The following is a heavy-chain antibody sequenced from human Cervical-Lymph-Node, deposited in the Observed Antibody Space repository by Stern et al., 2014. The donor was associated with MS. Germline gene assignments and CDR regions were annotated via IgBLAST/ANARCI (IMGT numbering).Heavy chain of an antibody. Sequence: VQLLESGGGVVQPGRSLRLSCAASGFAFSDYHMHWVRQAPGKGLEWVATICSDENKKYYADSLKGRFTISRDNSKNTLYLEMNSLRVDDTAAYYCAYNYGLDVWGQGTTVTVSS. CDR3: AYNYGLDV. CDR1: GFAFSDYH. CDR2: ICSDENKK. J-gene: IGHJ6*02. V-gene: IGHV3-33*01.